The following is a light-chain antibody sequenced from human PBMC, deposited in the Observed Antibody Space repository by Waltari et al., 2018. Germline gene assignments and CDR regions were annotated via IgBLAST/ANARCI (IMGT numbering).Light chain of an antibody. CDR2: HTS. CDR3: LLSYSDTRL. CDR1: TGAVTSGHY. J-gene: IGLJ3*02. V-gene: IGLV7-46*01. Sequence: QAVVTQEPSLTVSPGGTVTLTCGSNTGAVTSGHYPFWFQQKPGLAPRTLIYHTSNKYPGPPARFSGAPLGGKAALTLSGAQPEDEAEYFCLLSYSDTRLFGGGTKLTVL.